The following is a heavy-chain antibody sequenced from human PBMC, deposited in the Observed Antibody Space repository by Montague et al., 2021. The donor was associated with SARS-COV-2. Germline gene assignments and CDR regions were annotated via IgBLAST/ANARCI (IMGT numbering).Heavy chain of an antibody. CDR2: IYYSGST. J-gene: IGHJ3*02. CDR3: ARTGLGAYDILTGYTVNAFDM. CDR1: GYSISSSNW. Sequence: SETRSLTCAVSGYSISSSNWWGWIRQAPGRGLEWIGYIYYSGSTNYNPSLKSRVTISVGTSKNQFSLKLSSVTAADTAVYYCARTGLGAYDILTGYTVNAFDMWGQGTMVTVSS. D-gene: IGHD3-9*01. V-gene: IGHV4-28*01.